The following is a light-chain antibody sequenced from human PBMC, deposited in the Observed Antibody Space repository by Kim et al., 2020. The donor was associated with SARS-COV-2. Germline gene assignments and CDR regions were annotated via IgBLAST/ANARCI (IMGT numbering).Light chain of an antibody. J-gene: IGLJ1*01. V-gene: IGLV2-14*03. Sequence: GQSIDIACTGTSSDVGRYNYVSWYQHHSGKAPKLMIYDVSERPSGVSDRFSGSKSGNTASLTISGLQAEDEADYYCSSYASSRSYVFGTGTKVTVL. CDR3: SSYASSRSYV. CDR1: SSDVGRYNY. CDR2: DVS.